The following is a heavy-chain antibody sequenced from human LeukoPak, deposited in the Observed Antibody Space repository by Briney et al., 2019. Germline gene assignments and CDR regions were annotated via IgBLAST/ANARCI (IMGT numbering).Heavy chain of an antibody. Sequence: GGSLRLSCAASGVTFSSHGMNWVRQAPGKGLEWISGISNSGGSVYYADSVKGRFTISRDNSKNTLYLQMSSLRADDTAVYYCAKDPGRWLQLRYFDFWGQGTLVIVSS. D-gene: IGHD5-24*01. J-gene: IGHJ4*02. CDR2: ISNSGGSV. V-gene: IGHV3-23*01. CDR1: GVTFSSHG. CDR3: AKDPGRWLQLRYFDF.